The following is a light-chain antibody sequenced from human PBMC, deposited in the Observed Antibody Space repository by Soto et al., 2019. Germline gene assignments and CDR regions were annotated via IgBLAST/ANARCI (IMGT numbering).Light chain of an antibody. CDR1: QSVSST. V-gene: IGKV3-15*01. CDR2: GAS. CDR3: QQYNNWPHT. Sequence: EIVMTQSPATLSVSPGERATLSCRASQSVSSTLAWYQQKPGQAPRLLIYGASTRATGIPARFSGSRSGTEFTLTISSLQSEDFAVYYCQQYNNWPHTFGQGTKLEIK. J-gene: IGKJ2*01.